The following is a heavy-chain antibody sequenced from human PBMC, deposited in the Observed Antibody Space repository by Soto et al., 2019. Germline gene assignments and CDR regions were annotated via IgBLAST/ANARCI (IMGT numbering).Heavy chain of an antibody. V-gene: IGHV3-48*02. CDR1: GFDFSYYV. CDR2: ISSDGHTT. J-gene: IGHJ3*02. Sequence: GQLVESGGALVQPGGALRLSCAASGFDFSYYVMNWVRQAPGKGLEWLSYISSDGHTTYYADSVKGRFTISRDNAKNSLYLQINSLRDEDTAVYYCAGQDGFHIWGQGTMVTVSS. CDR3: AGQDGFHI.